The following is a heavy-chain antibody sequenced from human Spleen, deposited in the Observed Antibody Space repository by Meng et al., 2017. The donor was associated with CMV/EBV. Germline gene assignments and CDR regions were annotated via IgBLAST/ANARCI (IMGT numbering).Heavy chain of an antibody. CDR1: GFTFSNYA. V-gene: IGHV3-30*04. D-gene: IGHD3-10*01. Sequence: GESLKISCAASGFTFSNYAMHWVRQAPGKGLEWVAVVSYDGSNKYYADSVKGRFTISRDNSKSSLYLQMNSLRPEDTAVYYCARDTRSYPTGVHYWGQGTLVTVSS. CDR3: ARDTRSYPTGVHY. CDR2: VSYDGSNK. J-gene: IGHJ4*02.